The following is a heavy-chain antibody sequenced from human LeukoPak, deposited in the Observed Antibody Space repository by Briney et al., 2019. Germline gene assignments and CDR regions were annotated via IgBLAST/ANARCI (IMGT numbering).Heavy chain of an antibody. CDR3: AREDIKAVAGPSIDY. D-gene: IGHD6-19*01. CDR2: IKQDGSEK. Sequence: PGGSLRLSCAASGFTFSSYWMSWVRQAPGKGLEWVANIKQDGSEKYYVDSVKGRFTISRDNAKNSLYLQMNSLRAEDTAVYYCAREDIKAVAGPSIDYWGQGTLVTVSS. V-gene: IGHV3-7*01. CDR1: GFTFSSYW. J-gene: IGHJ4*02.